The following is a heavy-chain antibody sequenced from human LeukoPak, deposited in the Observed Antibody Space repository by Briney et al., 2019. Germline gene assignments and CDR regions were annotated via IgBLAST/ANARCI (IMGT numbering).Heavy chain of an antibody. CDR1: GFTFSSYS. CDR2: ISSTSSAV. V-gene: IGHV3-48*04. J-gene: IGHJ4*02. Sequence: GGSLRLSCAASGFTFSSYSMNWVRQAPGKGLEWLSYISSTSSAVYYADSLKGRFTISRDNAKNSLYLQMNSLRAEDAAVYSCVRDGDTSGYTNWGQGTLVTVSS. CDR3: VRDGDTSGYTN. D-gene: IGHD3-22*01.